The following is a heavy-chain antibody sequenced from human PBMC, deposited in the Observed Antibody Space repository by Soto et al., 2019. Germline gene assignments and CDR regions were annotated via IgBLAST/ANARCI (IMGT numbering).Heavy chain of an antibody. Sequence: QVQLQQWGAGLLKPSETLSLTCAVYGGSFSGYYWSWIRQPPGKGLEWMGEINHSGSTNYNPSLKSRVTISVDTSKNQFSLKLSSVTAADTAVYYCARGGITMVRGVKPPFDYWGQGTLVTVSS. CDR3: ARGGITMVRGVKPPFDY. D-gene: IGHD3-10*01. V-gene: IGHV4-34*01. CDR2: INHSGST. CDR1: GGSFSGYY. J-gene: IGHJ4*02.